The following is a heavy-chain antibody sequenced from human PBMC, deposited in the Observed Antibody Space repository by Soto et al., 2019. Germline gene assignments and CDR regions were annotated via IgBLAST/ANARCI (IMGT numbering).Heavy chain of an antibody. V-gene: IGHV3-30*18. D-gene: IGHD1-7*01. CDR3: AKDEISKTIRGDAFNF. Sequence: PGGSLRISCAASGFTFSSDGMHWVRQAPGKGLEWVAVISYDGSYQYYVDSVKGRFTISRDNSKNTVYLQMNSLRAEDTAVDYCAKDEISKTIRGDAFNFWGQGTMVTVS. CDR1: GFTFSSDG. J-gene: IGHJ3*01. CDR2: ISYDGSYQ.